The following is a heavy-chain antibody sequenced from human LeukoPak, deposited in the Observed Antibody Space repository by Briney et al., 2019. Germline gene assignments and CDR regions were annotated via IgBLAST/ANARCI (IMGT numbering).Heavy chain of an antibody. V-gene: IGHV4-4*07. CDR1: GGSISSYY. CDR2: IYTSGST. CDR3: ARGSAQEGAYYLDY. J-gene: IGHJ4*02. D-gene: IGHD1-26*01. Sequence: PSETLSLTCTVSGGSISSYYWSWIRQPAGKGLEWIGRIYTSGSTNYNPSLKSRVIMSVDTSKNQFSLKLSSVTAADTAVYYCARGSAQEGAYYLDYWGQGTLVTVSS.